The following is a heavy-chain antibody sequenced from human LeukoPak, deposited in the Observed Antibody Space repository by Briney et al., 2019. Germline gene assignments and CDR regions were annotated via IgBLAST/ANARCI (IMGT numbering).Heavy chain of an antibody. CDR1: GFTFSSYE. D-gene: IGHD6-13*01. Sequence: GGSLRLSCAASGFTFSSYEMNWVRQAPGKGLEWVSYISSSGSTIYYADSVKGRFTISRDNAKNSLYLQMNSLRAEDTAVYYCARERAIAIDYWGEGTLVTVSS. CDR2: ISSSGSTI. J-gene: IGHJ4*02. V-gene: IGHV3-48*03. CDR3: ARERAIAIDY.